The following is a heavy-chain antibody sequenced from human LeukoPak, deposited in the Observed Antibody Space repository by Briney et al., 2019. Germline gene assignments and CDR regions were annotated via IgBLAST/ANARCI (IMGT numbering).Heavy chain of an antibody. Sequence: PGESLRLSCVASGFTFDTFATSWVRQAPGKGLEWVSGIGNTETYYADSVKGRFTISRDNSKSTIYLHMNNLRAEDTALYYCARDGQAFNSNWDYFEYWGQGTPVTVSS. CDR3: ARDGQAFNSNWDYFEY. CDR1: GFTFDTFA. CDR2: IGNTET. D-gene: IGHD7-27*01. J-gene: IGHJ4*02. V-gene: IGHV3-23*01.